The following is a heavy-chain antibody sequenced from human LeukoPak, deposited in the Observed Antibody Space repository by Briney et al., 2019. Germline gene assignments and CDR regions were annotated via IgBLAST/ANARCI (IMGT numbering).Heavy chain of an antibody. CDR2: INSDGSST. D-gene: IGHD1-26*01. CDR3: ARGSEIVGASTGYWYFDL. CDR1: GFTFSSYW. J-gene: IGHJ2*01. V-gene: IGHV3-74*01. Sequence: PGGSLRLSCAASGFTFSSYWMHWVRQAPGKGLVWVSRINSDGSSTSYADSVKGRFTISRDNAKNTLYLQMNSLRAEDTAVYYCARGSEIVGASTGYWYFDLWGRGTLVTVSS.